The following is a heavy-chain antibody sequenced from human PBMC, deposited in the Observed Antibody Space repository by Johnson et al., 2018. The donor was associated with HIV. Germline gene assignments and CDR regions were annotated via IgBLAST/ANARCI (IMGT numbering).Heavy chain of an antibody. J-gene: IGHJ3*01. CDR3: ARDSGLGELSYETVDAFDF. CDR2: ISYDGGSK. CDR1: GFTFSSYP. D-gene: IGHD3-16*02. V-gene: IGHV3-30*14. Sequence: QEQLVESGGGVVQPGRSLRLSCAASGFTFSSYPMHWVRQAPGKGLAWVALISYDGGSKYYADSVKGRFTVSRDNSKNTLYLQMISLRAEDTAVYSCARDSGLGELSYETVDAFDFWGPGTLVTVSS.